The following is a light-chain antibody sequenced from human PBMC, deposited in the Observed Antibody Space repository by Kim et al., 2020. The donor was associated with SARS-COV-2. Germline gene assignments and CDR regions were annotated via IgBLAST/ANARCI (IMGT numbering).Light chain of an antibody. CDR2: QDS. V-gene: IGLV3-1*01. Sequence: SYELTQPPSVSVSPGQTASITCSGDKLGDKYACWYQQKPGQSPVLVIYQDSKRPSGIPERFSGSNSGNTATLTISGTQAMDEADYYCQAWDSSTDLYVFG. J-gene: IGLJ1*01. CDR3: QAWDSSTDLYV. CDR1: KLGDKY.